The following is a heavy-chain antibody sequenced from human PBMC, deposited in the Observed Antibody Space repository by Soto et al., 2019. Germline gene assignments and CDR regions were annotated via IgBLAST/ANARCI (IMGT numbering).Heavy chain of an antibody. V-gene: IGHV1-8*01. J-gene: IGHJ3*02. CDR2: MNPNSDNT. Sequence: ASVKVSCKASGYTFTSYDINWVRQATGQGLEWMGWMNPNSDNTGYAQKFQGRVTVTRNTSISTAYMELSSLRSEDTAVYYCARGLGDYYDYIWGSYRRRGAFDIWGQGTMVTVSS. CDR1: GYTFTSYD. D-gene: IGHD3-16*02. CDR3: ARGLGDYYDYIWGSYRRRGAFDI.